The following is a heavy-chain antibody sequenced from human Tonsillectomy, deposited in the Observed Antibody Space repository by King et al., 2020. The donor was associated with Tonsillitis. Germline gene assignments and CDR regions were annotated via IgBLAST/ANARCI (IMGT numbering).Heavy chain of an antibody. D-gene: IGHD7-27*01. CDR3: ARPGNWGTFDY. CDR1: GGSITSTSYY. Sequence: QLQESGPGLVKPSEPLSLTCSVSGGSITSTSYYWGWIRQPPGKGLEWIGSINYSGSTYYNPSLKSRVTVSVDTSNNQFSLKLSSATAADTAVYYCARPGNWGTFDYWGQGTLVTVSS. J-gene: IGHJ4*02. V-gene: IGHV4-39*01. CDR2: INYSGST.